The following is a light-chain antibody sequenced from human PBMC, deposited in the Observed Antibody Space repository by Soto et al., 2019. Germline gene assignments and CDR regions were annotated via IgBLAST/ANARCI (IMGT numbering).Light chain of an antibody. V-gene: IGKV1-5*03. CDR2: RAS. CDR3: QQYNSYSVT. Sequence: DIQMTQSPSTLSASVGDRVTITCRASQSVSSWLAWYQQKPGKALNLLIYRASNLESGVPSRYSGRGSGTEFTLTIRSWQHHDFATYFFQQYNSYSVTFGQETKEEIK. CDR1: QSVSSW. J-gene: IGKJ1*01.